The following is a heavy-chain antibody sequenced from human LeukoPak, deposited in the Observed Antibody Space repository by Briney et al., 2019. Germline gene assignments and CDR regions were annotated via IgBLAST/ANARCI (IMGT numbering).Heavy chain of an antibody. J-gene: IGHJ3*02. D-gene: IGHD3-3*01. CDR2: IKQDGSEK. CDR3: AKEDGDFWSGYYAPPDAFDI. Sequence: GGSLRLFCAVSGFAFSSYWMSWVRQAPGKGLEWVANIKQDGSEKYYVDSVKGRFTISRDNSKNTLYLQMNSLRAEDTAVYYCAKEDGDFWSGYYAPPDAFDIWGQGTMVTVSS. CDR1: GFAFSSYW. V-gene: IGHV3-7*03.